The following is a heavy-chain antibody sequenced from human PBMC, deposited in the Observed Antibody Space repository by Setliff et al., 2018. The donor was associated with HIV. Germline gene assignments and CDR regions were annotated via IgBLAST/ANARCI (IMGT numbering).Heavy chain of an antibody. V-gene: IGHV3-7*01. CDR2: IKHDGSEK. Sequence: GGSLRLSCAASGFTLSTYWMSWVRQAPGKGLEWVANIKHDGSEKFYVDSVKGRFTISRDNAKNSLSLQMNSLRAEDTAVYYCARDPYPYADYGDWYFDLWGRGTLVTVSS. CDR3: ARDPYPYADYGDWYFDL. CDR1: GFTLSTYW. D-gene: IGHD4-17*01. J-gene: IGHJ2*01.